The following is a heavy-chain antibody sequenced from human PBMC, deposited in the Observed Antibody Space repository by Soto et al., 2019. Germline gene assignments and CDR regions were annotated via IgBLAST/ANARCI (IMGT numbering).Heavy chain of an antibody. CDR1: GGTFSSYA. CDR3: ARGREYYYDSSGYYFDY. J-gene: IGHJ4*02. V-gene: IGHV1-69*13. CDR2: IIPIFGTA. Sequence: SVKVSCKASGGTFSSYAISWVRQAPGQGLEWMGGIIPIFGTANYAQKFQGRVTITADESTSTAYMELSSLRSEDTAMYYCARGREYYYDSSGYYFDYWGQGTLVTVSS. D-gene: IGHD3-22*01.